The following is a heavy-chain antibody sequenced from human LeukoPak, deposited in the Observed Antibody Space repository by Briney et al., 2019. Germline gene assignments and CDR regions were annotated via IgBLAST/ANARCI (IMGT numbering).Heavy chain of an antibody. Sequence: SVKVSCKASGGTFSSYAISWVRQAPGQGLEWMGGITPIFGTGNYAQKFQGRVTITADKSTSTAYMELSSLRSEDTAVYYCARGVRGYYDSSGYYYDYWGQGTLVTVSS. CDR1: GGTFSSYA. CDR3: ARGVRGYYDSSGYYYDY. V-gene: IGHV1-69*06. D-gene: IGHD3-22*01. CDR2: ITPIFGTG. J-gene: IGHJ4*02.